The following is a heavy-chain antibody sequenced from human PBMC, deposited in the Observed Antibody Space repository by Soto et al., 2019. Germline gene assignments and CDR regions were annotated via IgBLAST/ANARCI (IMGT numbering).Heavy chain of an antibody. D-gene: IGHD3-9*01. V-gene: IGHV2-70*11. J-gene: IGHJ3*02. CDR3: ARISRAPKLRYFDWGAANDAFDI. CDR1: GFSLSTSGMC. Sequence: SGPTLVKPTQTLKLTCTFSGFSLSTSGMCVSWIRQPPGKALEWLARIDWDDDKYYSTSLKTRLTISKDTSKNQVVLTMTNMDPVDTATYYCARISRAPKLRYFDWGAANDAFDIWGQGTMVTVSS. CDR2: IDWDDDK.